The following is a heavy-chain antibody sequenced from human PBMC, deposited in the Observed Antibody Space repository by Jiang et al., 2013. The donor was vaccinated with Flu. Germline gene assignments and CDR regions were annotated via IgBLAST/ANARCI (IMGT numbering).Heavy chain of an antibody. D-gene: IGHD3-3*01. J-gene: IGHJ5*02. CDR2: IYSSGST. Sequence: TLSLTCTVSGDSISDYYWSWIRQPPGKALEWIGYIYSSGSTNYNPSLQSRVTMSVDTAQNQFSLKLKSVTAADTAVYYCARNGVANWFDPWGQGTLVTVSS. CDR3: ARNGVANWFDP. V-gene: IGHV4-59*01. CDR1: GDSISDYY.